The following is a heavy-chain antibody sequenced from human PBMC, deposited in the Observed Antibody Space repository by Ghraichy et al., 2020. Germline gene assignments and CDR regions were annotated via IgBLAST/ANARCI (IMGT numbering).Heavy chain of an antibody. D-gene: IGHD3-10*01. V-gene: IGHV3-7*01. J-gene: IGHJ4*02. CDR1: GFMFRSYW. Sequence: GGSLRLSCAASGFMFRSYWMNWVHQASGKGLEWVANIKQDGSEKYYADTVKGRFTISRDNAKNSLSLQMNSLGAEDTAVYYCARSTLEVRGVFEFWGQGALVTVSS. CDR2: IKQDGSEK. CDR3: ARSTLEVRGVFEF.